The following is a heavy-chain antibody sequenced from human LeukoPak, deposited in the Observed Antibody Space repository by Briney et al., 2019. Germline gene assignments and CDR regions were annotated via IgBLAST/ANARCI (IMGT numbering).Heavy chain of an antibody. D-gene: IGHD5-24*01. V-gene: IGHV1-69*01. Sequence: GSSVKVSCKASGGTFSSYAISWVRQAPGQGLEWMGGIIPIFGTANYAQKFQGRVTITADESTSTAYMELSSLRSEDTAVYYCARGRTSRDGYNYVPHYYFDYWGQGTLVTVSS. CDR1: GGTFSSYA. CDR2: IIPIFGTA. J-gene: IGHJ4*02. CDR3: ARGRTSRDGYNYVPHYYFDY.